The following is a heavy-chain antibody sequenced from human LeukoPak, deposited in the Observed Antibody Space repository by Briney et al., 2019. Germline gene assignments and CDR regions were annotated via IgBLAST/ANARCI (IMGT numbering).Heavy chain of an antibody. Sequence: GGSLRLSCAASGFTLSSYSMNWVRQAPGKGLEWVSSISSSSSYIYYADSVKGRFTISRDNAKNSLYLQMNSLRAEDTAVYYCARYSSSWWDYYYYYMDVWGKGTTVTVSS. CDR3: ARYSSSWWDYYYYYMDV. J-gene: IGHJ6*03. CDR1: GFTLSSYS. CDR2: ISSSSSYI. V-gene: IGHV3-21*01. D-gene: IGHD6-13*01.